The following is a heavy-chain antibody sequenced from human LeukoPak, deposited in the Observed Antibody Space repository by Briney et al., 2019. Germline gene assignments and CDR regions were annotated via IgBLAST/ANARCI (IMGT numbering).Heavy chain of an antibody. D-gene: IGHD6-6*01. CDR2: IYYSGST. CDR1: GGSISSYY. Sequence: SETLSLTCTVSGGSISSYYWSWIRQPPGKGLEWIGYIYYSGSTNYNPSLKSRVTISVDTSKNQFSLKLSSVTAADTAVYYCAREVAAPPYYFDYWGQGTQVTVSS. V-gene: IGHV4-59*01. J-gene: IGHJ4*02. CDR3: AREVAAPPYYFDY.